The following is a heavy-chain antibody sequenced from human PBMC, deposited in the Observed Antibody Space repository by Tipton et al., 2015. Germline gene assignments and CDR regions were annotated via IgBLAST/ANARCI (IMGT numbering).Heavy chain of an antibody. CDR1: GGTFSSYS. V-gene: IGHV1-46*01. Sequence: QLVQSGAEVKKPGSSVNVSCKASGGTFSSYSINWLRQVPGQGLEWMGVVNPSGDYTSYAQKFEDRVTMTRDTSTSTVYMVLSSLGSEDTAVYYCARGRSLDYWGQGTLVTVSS. CDR3: ARGRSLDY. J-gene: IGHJ4*02. CDR2: VNPSGDYT.